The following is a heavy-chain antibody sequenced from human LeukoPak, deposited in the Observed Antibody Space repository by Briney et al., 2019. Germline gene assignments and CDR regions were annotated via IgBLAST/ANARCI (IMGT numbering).Heavy chain of an antibody. D-gene: IGHD4-17*01. J-gene: IGHJ4*02. CDR1: GFTFDDYA. CDR3: AKGDDYGDYGSFGY. Sequence: PGRSLRLSCAASGFTFDDYAMHWVRQAPGKGLEWVSGIGWNSGSIGYADSVKGRFTISRDNAKNSLYLQMNSLRAEDTALYYCAKGDDYGDYGSFGYWGQGTLVTVSS. V-gene: IGHV3-9*01. CDR2: IGWNSGSI.